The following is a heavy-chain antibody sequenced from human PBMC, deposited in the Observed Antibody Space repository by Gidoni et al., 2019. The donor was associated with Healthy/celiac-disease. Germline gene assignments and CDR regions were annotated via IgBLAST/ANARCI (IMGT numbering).Heavy chain of an antibody. CDR3: AKAGRDGYNFDY. CDR2: ISGSGGST. CDR1: GFTFSSYA. J-gene: IGHJ4*02. Sequence: EVQLLESGGGLVQPGGSLRLSGAASGFTFSSYAMSWVRQAPGKGLEWVSAISGSGGSTYYADSVKGRFTISRDNSKNTLYLQMNSLRAEDTAVYYCAKAGRDGYNFDYWGQGTLVTVSS. V-gene: IGHV3-23*01. D-gene: IGHD5-12*01.